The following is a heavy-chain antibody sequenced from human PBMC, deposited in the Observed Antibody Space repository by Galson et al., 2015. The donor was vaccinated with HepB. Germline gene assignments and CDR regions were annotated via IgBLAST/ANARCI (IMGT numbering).Heavy chain of an antibody. J-gene: IGHJ3*01. D-gene: IGHD3-9*01. CDR2: ISSSSDII. Sequence: SLRLSCAASGFTFSSYSMNWVRQTPGKGLEWVSSISSSSDIIYYADSLKGRFTISRDNAKNSLYLQMNSLRADDTAVYYCARDPAYYPTEAFDFWGQGTMVTVSS. CDR3: ARDPAYYPTEAFDF. CDR1: GFTFSSYS. V-gene: IGHV3-21*01.